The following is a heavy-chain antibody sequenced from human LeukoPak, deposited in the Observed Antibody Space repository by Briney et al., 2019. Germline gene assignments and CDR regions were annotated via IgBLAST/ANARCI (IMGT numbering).Heavy chain of an antibody. J-gene: IGHJ5*02. Sequence: GGSLRLSCAASGFTFSAYWMHWVRQVPGKGLVWVSRINNDGTATFFADSVKGRFAISRDNAKNSLYLQMNGLRVEDTAIYYCARVYYASWSGQPLSQHWLDPWGQGTLVTVSS. D-gene: IGHD3-3*01. CDR3: ARVYYASWSGQPLSQHWLDP. V-gene: IGHV3-74*01. CDR1: GFTFSAYW. CDR2: INNDGTAT.